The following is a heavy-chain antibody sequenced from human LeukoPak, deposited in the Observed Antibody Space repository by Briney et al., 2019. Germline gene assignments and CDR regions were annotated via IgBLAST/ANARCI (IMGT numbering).Heavy chain of an antibody. Sequence: PSETLSLTCTVSGGSISSYYWSWIRQPPGKGLEWIGYIYYSGSTNYNPSLKSRVTISVDTSKNQFSLKLSSVTAADTAVYYCAREYYDYVWGSYRPGDNWFDPWGQGTLVTVSS. J-gene: IGHJ5*02. V-gene: IGHV4-59*12. CDR3: AREYYDYVWGSYRPGDNWFDP. D-gene: IGHD3-16*02. CDR2: IYYSGST. CDR1: GGSISSYY.